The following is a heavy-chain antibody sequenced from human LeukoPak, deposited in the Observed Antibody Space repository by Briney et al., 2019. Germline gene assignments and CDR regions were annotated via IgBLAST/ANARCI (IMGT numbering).Heavy chain of an antibody. D-gene: IGHD3-3*01. CDR2: ISAYNGNT. J-gene: IGHJ4*02. CDR1: GYTFTSYG. V-gene: IGHV1-18*01. CDR3: ARGVRTYYDFWSGYSPADY. Sequence: ASVKVSCKASGYTFTSYGISWVRQAPGQGLEWMGWISAYNGNTNYAQKLQGRVTMTTDTSTSTAHMELRSLRSDDTAVYYCARGVRTYYDFWSGYSPADYWGQGTLVTVSS.